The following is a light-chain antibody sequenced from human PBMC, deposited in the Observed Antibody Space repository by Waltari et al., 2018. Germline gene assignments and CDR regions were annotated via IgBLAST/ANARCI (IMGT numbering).Light chain of an antibody. Sequence: DIQMTQSPSTLSASVGDRVTITCRASQSIGSLLAWYQQNPGKAPKLLIYDASSLESGVPSRFRGSGSGTEFTLTINSLQPDDFATYSCQQYYSYFTFGGGAKVEIK. CDR2: DAS. CDR1: QSIGSL. CDR3: QQYYSYFT. V-gene: IGKV1-5*01. J-gene: IGKJ4*01.